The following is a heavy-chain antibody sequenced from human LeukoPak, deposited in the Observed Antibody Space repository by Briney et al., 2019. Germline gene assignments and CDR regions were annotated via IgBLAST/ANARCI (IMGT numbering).Heavy chain of an antibody. CDR1: GFTFSSYA. Sequence: LRLSCAASGFTFSSYAMHWVRQAPGKGLEWVAVISYDGSNKYYADSVKGRFTISRDNSKNTLYLQMNSLRAEDTAVCYCARDRVVRGVIIVHPYFDYWGQGTLVTVSS. J-gene: IGHJ4*02. D-gene: IGHD3-10*01. CDR3: ARDRVVRGVIIVHPYFDY. CDR2: ISYDGSNK. V-gene: IGHV3-30-3*01.